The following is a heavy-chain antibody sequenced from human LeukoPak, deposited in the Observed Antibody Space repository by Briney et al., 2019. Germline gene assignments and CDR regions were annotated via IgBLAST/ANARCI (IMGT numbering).Heavy chain of an antibody. CDR2: ISPYNGNT. J-gene: IGHJ4*02. D-gene: IGHD6-19*01. CDR1: GYTFTTYG. Sequence: ASVKVSCKASGYTFTTYGISWVRQAPGQGLEWMGWISPYNGNTNYAQKVQGRVTMTTDTSTNTAYMELRSLRSGDTAVYYCARDLGADQWPAPFDYWGQGTLVTVSS. V-gene: IGHV1-18*01. CDR3: ARDLGADQWPAPFDY.